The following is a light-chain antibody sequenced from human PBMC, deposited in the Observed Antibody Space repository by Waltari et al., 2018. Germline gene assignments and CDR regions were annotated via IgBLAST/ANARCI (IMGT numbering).Light chain of an antibody. CDR1: QSLLHSNGFNY. J-gene: IGKJ2*01. Sequence: LVATQPPPSLPVTFGQTASISCRSSQSLLHSNGFNYLDRFLQKPGQSPQLLIDLGSRRAPGVPERFSGSGSGTDFALKISRVEAEDVGVYYCMQAQQAPYTVGQGTKLEIK. CDR3: MQAQQAPYT. CDR2: LGS. V-gene: IGKV2-28*01.